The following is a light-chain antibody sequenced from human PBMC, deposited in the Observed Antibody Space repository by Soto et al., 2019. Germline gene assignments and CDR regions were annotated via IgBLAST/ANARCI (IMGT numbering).Light chain of an antibody. V-gene: IGKV3-11*01. Sequence: EIVLTQSPATLSLSPXXXXTXXXXASXXVSSXLAWYQQKPGQAPRLLIYDASNRATGIPARFSGSGSGTDFTLTISSLEPEXXAXYXCXQXXNWPPITFGQGTRLEIK. CDR3: XQXXNWPPIT. CDR2: DAS. CDR1: XXVSSX. J-gene: IGKJ5*01.